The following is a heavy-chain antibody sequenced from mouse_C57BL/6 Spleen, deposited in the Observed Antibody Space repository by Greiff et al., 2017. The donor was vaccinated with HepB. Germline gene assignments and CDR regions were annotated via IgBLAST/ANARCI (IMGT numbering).Heavy chain of an antibody. J-gene: IGHJ4*01. Sequence: VQLQQSVAELVRPGASVKLSCTASGFNIKNTYMHWVKQRPEQGLEWIGRIDPANGNTKYAPKFQGKATITADTSSNTAYLQLSSLTSEDTAIYYCARYPDYYGSSYDYAMDYWGQGTSVTVSS. CDR1: GFNIKNTY. V-gene: IGHV14-3*01. D-gene: IGHD1-1*01. CDR3: ARYPDYYGSSYDYAMDY. CDR2: IDPANGNT.